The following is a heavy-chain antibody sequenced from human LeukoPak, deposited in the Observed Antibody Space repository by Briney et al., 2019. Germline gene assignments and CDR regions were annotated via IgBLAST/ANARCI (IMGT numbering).Heavy chain of an antibody. D-gene: IGHD1-26*01. CDR1: GYTLTELS. Sequence: ASVKVSCKVSGYTLTELSMHWVRQAPGKGLEWMGGFDPEDGETIYAQKFQGRVTMTEDTSTDTAYMELSSLRSEDTAVYYCPTGSLGGSYWGVSFHWGQGTLVTVSS. V-gene: IGHV1-24*01. J-gene: IGHJ4*02. CDR3: PTGSLGGSYWGVSFH. CDR2: FDPEDGET.